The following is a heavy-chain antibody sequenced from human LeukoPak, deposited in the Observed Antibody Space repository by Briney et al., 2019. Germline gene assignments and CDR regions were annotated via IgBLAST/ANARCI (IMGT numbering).Heavy chain of an antibody. CDR1: GFTFSSYW. D-gene: IGHD6-13*01. CDR3: AKDRVTAAGYYFDY. J-gene: IGHJ4*02. Sequence: GGSLRLSRAASGFTFSSYWMSWVRQAPGKGLEWVAVISYEGSNKYYADSVKGRFTISRDNSKNTLYLQMNSLRAEDTAVYYCAKDRVTAAGYYFDYWGQGTLVTVSS. V-gene: IGHV3-30*18. CDR2: ISYEGSNK.